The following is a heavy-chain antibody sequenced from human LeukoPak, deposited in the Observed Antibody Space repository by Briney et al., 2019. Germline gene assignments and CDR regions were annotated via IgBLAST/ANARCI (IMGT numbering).Heavy chain of an antibody. D-gene: IGHD5-18*01. V-gene: IGHV3-30*18. J-gene: IGHJ4*02. CDR2: ISSDGSNK. Sequence: GGSLRLSCAASEFTFSNYGMHWVRQAPGKGLEWVAVISSDGSNKNYADSVKGRFTISRDNSKNTLYLQMNSLRAEDTAVFYCAKGSVDTATCLDYWGQGTLVTVSS. CDR3: AKGSVDTATCLDY. CDR1: EFTFSNYG.